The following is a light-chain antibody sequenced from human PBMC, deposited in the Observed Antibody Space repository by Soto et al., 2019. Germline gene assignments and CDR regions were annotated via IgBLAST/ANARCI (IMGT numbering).Light chain of an antibody. CDR2: AAS. CDR1: QGISSY. Sequence: DIQLTQSPSFLSASVGDRVTITCRASQGISSYLAWYQQKPGKAPKLLIYAASTLQSGVPSRFSGSESGTEFTLTISSLQPEDFATYYCQQLNSYPLITFGPGTKVDIK. J-gene: IGKJ3*01. V-gene: IGKV1-9*01. CDR3: QQLNSYPLIT.